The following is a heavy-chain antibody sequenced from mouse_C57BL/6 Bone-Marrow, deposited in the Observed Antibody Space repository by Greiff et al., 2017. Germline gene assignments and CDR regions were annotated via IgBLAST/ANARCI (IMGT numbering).Heavy chain of an antibody. D-gene: IGHD1-1*01. Sequence: QVQLQQSGAELMKPGASVKLSCKATGYTFTGYWIEWVKQRPGHGLEWIGEILPGSGSTNYNEKFKGKATFTAATSSNTAYMQLSSLTTEDSAIYYCARAGVTTVVAHYAMDYWGQGTSVTVSS. CDR1: GYTFTGYW. J-gene: IGHJ4*01. CDR3: ARAGVTTVVAHYAMDY. CDR2: ILPGSGST. V-gene: IGHV1-9*01.